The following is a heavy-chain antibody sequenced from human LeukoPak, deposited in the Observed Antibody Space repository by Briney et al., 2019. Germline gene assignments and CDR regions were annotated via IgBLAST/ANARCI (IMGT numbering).Heavy chain of an antibody. J-gene: IGHJ3*02. CDR2: IYTSGST. V-gene: IGHV4-4*07. CDR1: GGSISSYY. D-gene: IGHD3-22*01. Sequence: PSETLSLTCTVSGGSISSYYWSWIRQPAGKGLEWIGRIYTSGSTNYKPSLKSRVTMSVDTSKNQFSLKLSSVTAADTAVYYCARDLGYDSSGYYGGDAFDIWGQGTMVTVSS. CDR3: ARDLGYDSSGYYGGDAFDI.